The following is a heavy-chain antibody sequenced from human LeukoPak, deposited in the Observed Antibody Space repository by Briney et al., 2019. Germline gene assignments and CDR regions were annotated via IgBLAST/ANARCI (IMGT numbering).Heavy chain of an antibody. CDR1: RYTFTSYY. D-gene: IGHD3-16*02. Sequence: ASVKVSCKASRYTFTSYYMHWVRQPPGQGLEWMGIINPSGGSTRYAQKFQGRVTMTMNMSTRPVYMELSSLRSEDTAVYYCARDLRYVWRSYRYQFDYWGQGTLVTVSS. V-gene: IGHV1-46*01. CDR2: INPSGGST. J-gene: IGHJ4*02. CDR3: ARDLRYVWRSYRYQFDY.